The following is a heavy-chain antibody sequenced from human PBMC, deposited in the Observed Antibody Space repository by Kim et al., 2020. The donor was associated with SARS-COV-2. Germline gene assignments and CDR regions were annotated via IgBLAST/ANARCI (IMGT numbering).Heavy chain of an antibody. V-gene: IGHV3-11*05. D-gene: IGHD5-18*01. CDR3: ARDGQLWSSDY. J-gene: IGHJ4*02. Sequence: TNYADSVKGRFTISRDNAKNSLYLQMNSLRAEDTAVYYCARDGQLWSSDYWGQGTLVTVSS. CDR2: T.